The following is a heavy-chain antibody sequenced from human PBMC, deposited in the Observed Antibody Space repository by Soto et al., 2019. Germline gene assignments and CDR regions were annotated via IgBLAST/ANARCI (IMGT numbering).Heavy chain of an antibody. J-gene: IGHJ4*02. CDR2: ILAGGSST. D-gene: IGHD6-25*01. CDR3: AKDLCIGWRSWVN. V-gene: IGHV3-23*01. Sequence: EVQLLESGGDLVQPGGSLRLSCAASGFTFSTYAMTVVRQAPGKGLEWVSAILAGGSSTYYEDSVKGRFTISRDNSKNTRFRQMNSLRDEYTAIYYCAKDLCIGWRSWVNLGQGPLVTFSP. CDR1: GFTFSTYA.